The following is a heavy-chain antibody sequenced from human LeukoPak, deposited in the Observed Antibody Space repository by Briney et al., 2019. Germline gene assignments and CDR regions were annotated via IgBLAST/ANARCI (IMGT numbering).Heavy chain of an antibody. D-gene: IGHD3-10*01. Sequence: SETLSLTCAVDGGSFSGYYWSWIRQPPGKGLDGIGEINHSGSTNYNPYLTSRVTISVDTSKNQFSLKLSSVPAADTAVYYCAGRESDGSGSRTFDYWGQGTLVTVSS. CDR3: AGRESDGSGSRTFDY. V-gene: IGHV4-34*01. CDR2: INHSGST. CDR1: GGSFSGYY. J-gene: IGHJ4*02.